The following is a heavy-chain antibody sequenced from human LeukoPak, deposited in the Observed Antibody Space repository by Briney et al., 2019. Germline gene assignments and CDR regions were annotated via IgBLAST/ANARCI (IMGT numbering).Heavy chain of an antibody. V-gene: IGHV1-8*01. Sequence: ASVKVSCKASGYTFTSYDINWVRQATGQGLEWMGWMNPNSGNTGYAQKFQGRVTMTRNTSISTAYMELSSLRSEDTAVYYCARDLGLREWKNWFDPWGQGTLVTVSS. CDR3: ARDLGLREWKNWFDP. D-gene: IGHD1-7*01. CDR1: GYTFTSYD. CDR2: MNPNSGNT. J-gene: IGHJ5*02.